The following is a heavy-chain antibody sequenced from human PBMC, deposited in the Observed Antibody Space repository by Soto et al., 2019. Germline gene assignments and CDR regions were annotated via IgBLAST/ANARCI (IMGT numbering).Heavy chain of an antibody. D-gene: IGHD6-19*01. CDR1: GFTLSPYS. CDR3: AKMSDGWYGAFHI. V-gene: IGHV3-48*01. J-gene: IGHJ3*02. CDR2: ISDASGTI. Sequence: GGSLRLSCAASGFTLSPYSMNWVRQAPGKGLEWVSYISDASGTIYYADSVKGRFTISRDNSKNTLYLQMNSLRAEDTAVYYCAKMSDGWYGAFHIWGQGTMVTVSS.